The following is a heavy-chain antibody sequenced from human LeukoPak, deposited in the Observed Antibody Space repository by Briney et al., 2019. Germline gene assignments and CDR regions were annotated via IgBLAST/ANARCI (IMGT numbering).Heavy chain of an antibody. Sequence: GASVKVSCKASGYTFTGYYMHWVRQAPGQGLELMGWINPNSGGANYAQKFQGSVTMTRDTSISTAYMELRRLRSDETAVYYCAREAGDADAFDIWGQGTMVTVSS. D-gene: IGHD7-27*01. J-gene: IGHJ3*02. CDR3: AREAGDADAFDI. CDR2: INPNSGGA. V-gene: IGHV1-2*02. CDR1: GYTFTGYY.